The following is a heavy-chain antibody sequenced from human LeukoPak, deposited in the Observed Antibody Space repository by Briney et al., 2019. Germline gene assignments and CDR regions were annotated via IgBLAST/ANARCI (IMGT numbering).Heavy chain of an antibody. D-gene: IGHD2-15*01. CDR2: ISYDGSNK. J-gene: IGHJ4*02. Sequence: GGSLRLSCAASGFTFSSYAMHWVRQAPGKGLEWVAVISYDGSNKYYADSVKGRFTISRDNSKNTLYLQMNSLRAEDTAVYYCARDPDLRYCSGGSCYSFDYWGQGTLVTVPS. CDR3: ARDPDLRYCSGGSCYSFDY. V-gene: IGHV3-30*04. CDR1: GFTFSSYA.